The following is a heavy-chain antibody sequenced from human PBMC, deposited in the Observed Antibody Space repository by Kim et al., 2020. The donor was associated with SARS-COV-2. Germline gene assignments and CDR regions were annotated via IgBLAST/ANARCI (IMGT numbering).Heavy chain of an antibody. CDR3: ARERGYEYRRHIKTYGMDV. CDR1: GFTFSSYE. CDR2: ISSSGSTI. Sequence: GGSLRLSCAASGFTFSSYEMNWVRQAPGKGLEWVSYISSSGSTIYYADSVKGRFTISRDNAKNSLYLQMNSLRAEDTAVYYCARERGYEYRRHIKTYGMDVWGQGTTVTVSS. V-gene: IGHV3-48*03. J-gene: IGHJ6*02. D-gene: IGHD5-12*01.